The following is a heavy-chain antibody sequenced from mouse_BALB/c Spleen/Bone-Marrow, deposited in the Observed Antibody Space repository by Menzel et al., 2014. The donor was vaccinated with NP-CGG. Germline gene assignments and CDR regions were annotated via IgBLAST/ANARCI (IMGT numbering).Heavy chain of an antibody. V-gene: IGHV14-3*02. CDR1: GFNIKDTY. CDR3: ARWEYYAMDY. D-gene: IGHD4-1*01. J-gene: IGHJ4*01. CDR2: IDPANGNT. Sequence: VQLQQSGAELVKPEALVKLSCTASGFNIKDTYMHWVKQRPEQGLEWIGRIDPANGNTKYDPKFQGKATITADTSSNTAYLQLSSLTSEDTAVYYCARWEYYAMDYWGQGTSVTVSS.